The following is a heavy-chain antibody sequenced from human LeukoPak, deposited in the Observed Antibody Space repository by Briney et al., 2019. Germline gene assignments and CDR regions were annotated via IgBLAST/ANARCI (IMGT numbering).Heavy chain of an antibody. V-gene: IGHV3-30-3*01. CDR3: ARGIRGVILYYFDY. CDR1: GFTFSTYW. D-gene: IGHD3-10*01. J-gene: IGHJ4*02. CDR2: ISFDGSSE. Sequence: GGSLRLSCTASGFTFSTYWMSWVRQAPGKGLEWVAVISFDGSSEYYADSVKDRFTISRDNSKNTLFLQMNSLTPEDTAVYYCARGIRGVILYYFDYWGQGTLITVPS.